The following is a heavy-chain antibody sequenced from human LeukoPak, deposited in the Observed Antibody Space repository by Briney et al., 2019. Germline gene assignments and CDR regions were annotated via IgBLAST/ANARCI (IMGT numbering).Heavy chain of an antibody. D-gene: IGHD1-1*01. CDR2: IYSGGST. Sequence: GGSLRLSCAASGVTVSSNYMSWVRQAPGKGLEWVSVIYSGGSTYYADSVKGRFTISRDNSKNTLYLQMNSLRAEDTAVYYCASANGDYYYYGMDVWDQGTTVTVSS. CDR3: ASANGDYYYYGMDV. V-gene: IGHV3-53*01. J-gene: IGHJ6*02. CDR1: GVTVSSNY.